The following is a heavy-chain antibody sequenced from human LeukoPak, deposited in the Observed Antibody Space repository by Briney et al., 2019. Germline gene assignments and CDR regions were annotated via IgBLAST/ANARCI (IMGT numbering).Heavy chain of an antibody. Sequence: ASVKVSCKASGYNFNSYGIGWVRQAPRQGREWMGWITAGNGNTNYAQKVQGRVTMTTDTSTSTAYMELRSLRSDDTAVYFCARDLARGYSYGYNAFDIWGQGTMVTVSS. CDR1: GYNFNSYG. CDR3: ARDLARGYSYGYNAFDI. CDR2: ITAGNGNT. V-gene: IGHV1-18*01. J-gene: IGHJ3*02. D-gene: IGHD5-18*01.